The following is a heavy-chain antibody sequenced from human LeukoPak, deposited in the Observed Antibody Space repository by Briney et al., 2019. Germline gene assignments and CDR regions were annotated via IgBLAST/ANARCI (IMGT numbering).Heavy chain of an antibody. CDR3: ARLSSYYDFWSGYERTLDY. CDR2: INHSGST. V-gene: IGHV4-34*01. CDR1: GGSFSGYY. D-gene: IGHD3-3*01. Sequence: PSETLSLTCAVYGGSFSGYYWSWIRQPPGKGLEWIGEINHSGSTNYNPSLKSRVTISVDTSKNQFSLKLSSVTAADTAVCYCARLSSYYDFWSGYERTLDYWGQGTLVTVSS. J-gene: IGHJ4*02.